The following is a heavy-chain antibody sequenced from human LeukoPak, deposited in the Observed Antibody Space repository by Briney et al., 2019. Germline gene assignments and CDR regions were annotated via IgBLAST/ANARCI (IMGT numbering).Heavy chain of an antibody. D-gene: IGHD4-17*01. CDR2: INPSGGSA. J-gene: IGHJ4*02. CDR3: ARSYGDFDY. V-gene: IGHV1-46*01. CDR1: GYPFTSYC. Sequence: ASVNVSCTASGYPFTSYCMHWVRQAPGQGLEWMGIINPSGGSASYAQKFQGRVTMTRDTSTSTVYMELSSLRSEDTAVYYCARSYGDFDYWGQGTLVSVSS.